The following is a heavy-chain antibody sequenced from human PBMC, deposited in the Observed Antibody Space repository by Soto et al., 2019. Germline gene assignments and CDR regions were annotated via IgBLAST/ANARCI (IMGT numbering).Heavy chain of an antibody. CDR3: AKDHPGDILTGYYYYYYGMDV. D-gene: IGHD3-9*01. Sequence: GGSLRLSCAASGFTFSSYAMSWVRQAPGKGLEWVPAISGSGGSTYYADSVKGRFTISRDNSKNTLYLQMNSLRAEDTAVYYCAKDHPGDILTGYYYYYYGMDVWGQGTTVTVSS. CDR1: GFTFSSYA. V-gene: IGHV3-23*01. CDR2: ISGSGGST. J-gene: IGHJ6*02.